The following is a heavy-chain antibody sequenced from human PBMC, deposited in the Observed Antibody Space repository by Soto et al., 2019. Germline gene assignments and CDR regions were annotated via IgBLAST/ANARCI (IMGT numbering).Heavy chain of an antibody. CDR1: VFTVSSNY. CDR2: IYSGGST. D-gene: IGHD1-20*01. CDR3: ARDNSRYNWNLKFYGMDV. V-gene: IGHV3-53*01. Sequence: PVGSLRLSCASSVFTVSSNYMSCVRHSPGKWLEWVSVIYSGGSTYYADSVKGRFTISRDNSKNTLYLQMNSLRAEDTAVYYCARDNSRYNWNLKFYGMDVGGQGTTVTVYS. J-gene: IGHJ6*02.